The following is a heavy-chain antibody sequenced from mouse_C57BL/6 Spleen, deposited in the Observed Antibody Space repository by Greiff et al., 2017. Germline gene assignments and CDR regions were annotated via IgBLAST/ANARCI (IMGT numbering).Heavy chain of an antibody. Sequence: EVKLMESGPGLVKPSQSLSLTCSVTGYSITSGYYWNWIRQLPGNKLEWMGYISYDGSNNYNPSLKNRISITRYTSKNQFFLKLNSVTTEDTATYYCAYYGSRNWYFDVWGTGTTVTVSS. V-gene: IGHV3-6*01. J-gene: IGHJ1*03. D-gene: IGHD1-1*01. CDR2: ISYDGSN. CDR1: GYSITSGYY. CDR3: AYYGSRNWYFDV.